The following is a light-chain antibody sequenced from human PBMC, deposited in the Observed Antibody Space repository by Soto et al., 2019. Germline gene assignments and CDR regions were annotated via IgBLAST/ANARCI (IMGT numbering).Light chain of an antibody. CDR1: SGHSSYA. J-gene: IGLJ2*01. CDR2: LNSDGSH. V-gene: IGLV4-69*01. CDR3: QTWSTGIVV. Sequence: QSVLTQSPSASASLGASVKLTCTLSSGHSSYAIAWHQQQPEKGPRYLMKLNSDGSHSKGDGIPDRFSGSSSGAERYLIISSLQYEDADDYYCQTWSTGIVVFGGGTKVTVL.